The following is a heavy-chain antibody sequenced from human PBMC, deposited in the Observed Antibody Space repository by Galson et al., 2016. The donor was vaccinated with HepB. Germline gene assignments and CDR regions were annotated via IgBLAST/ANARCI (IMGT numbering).Heavy chain of an antibody. V-gene: IGHV3-7*01. D-gene: IGHD3-3*01. Sequence: SLRLSCAASGFTFSRYWMTWVRQAPGKGLEWVASIKQDGSEKDYVDSVKGRFTISRDNAKNPLYLQMNSLRAEDTAVHYYAREVTVSDFWSGTKHYGVDVWGQGTTVTVSS. CDR2: IKQDGSEK. CDR1: GFTFSRYW. CDR3: AREVTVSDFWSGTKHYGVDV. J-gene: IGHJ6*02.